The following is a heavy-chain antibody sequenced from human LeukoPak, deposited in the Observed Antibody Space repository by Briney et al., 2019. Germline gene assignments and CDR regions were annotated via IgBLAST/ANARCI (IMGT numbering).Heavy chain of an antibody. Sequence: GGSLRLSCAASGFTFSSYSMNWVRQAPGKGLEWVSSIRSSSSYIYYADSVKGRFTISRDNAKNSLYLQMSSLRAEDTAVYYCARDQVFGTWGQGTLVTVSS. CDR1: GFTFSSYS. CDR2: IRSSSSYI. D-gene: IGHD3/OR15-3a*01. J-gene: IGHJ4*02. CDR3: ARDQVFGT. V-gene: IGHV3-21*01.